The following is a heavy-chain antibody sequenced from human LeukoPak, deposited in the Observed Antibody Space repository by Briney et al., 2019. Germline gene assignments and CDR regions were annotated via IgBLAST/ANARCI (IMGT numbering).Heavy chain of an antibody. D-gene: IGHD6-25*01. Sequence: GRSLRLSCAASGFTFSNYAMHWVRQAPGKGLEWVAVISYDGSDKYYADSVKGRFTISRDNSKNSLSLQMNSLRGEDTALYYCAKFSAPSGGSSGWPWVIDNWGQGTLVTVSS. CDR1: GFTFSNYA. CDR3: AKFSAPSGGSSGWPWVIDN. V-gene: IGHV3-30-3*02. CDR2: ISYDGSDK. J-gene: IGHJ4*02.